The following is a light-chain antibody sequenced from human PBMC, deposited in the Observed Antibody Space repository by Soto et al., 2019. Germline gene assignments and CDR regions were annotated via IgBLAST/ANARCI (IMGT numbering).Light chain of an antibody. CDR2: EGS. Sequence: QSALTQPASVSGSPGQSITISCTGTSSDVGSYNFVSWYQQHPGKAPKVMIYEGSKRPSGVSNRFSGSKSGNTASLTISGLQAEDEADYYCCSYAGSSTWVFGGGTKPTVL. J-gene: IGLJ3*02. V-gene: IGLV2-23*01. CDR1: SSDVGSYNF. CDR3: CSYAGSSTWV.